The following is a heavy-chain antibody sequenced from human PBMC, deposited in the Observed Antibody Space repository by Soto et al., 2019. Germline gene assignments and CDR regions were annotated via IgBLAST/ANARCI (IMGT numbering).Heavy chain of an antibody. D-gene: IGHD3-9*01. V-gene: IGHV3-53*01. CDR1: GFTVSSNY. CDR3: ARDSPVLRYFDWLPRPYYYYYGMDV. Sequence: GGSLRLSCAASGFTVSSNYMSWVRQAPGKGLEWVSVIYSGGSTYYADSVKGRFTISRDNSKNTLYLQMNSLRAEDTAVYYCARDSPVLRYFDWLPRPYYYYYGMDVWGQGTTVTAP. J-gene: IGHJ6*02. CDR2: IYSGGST.